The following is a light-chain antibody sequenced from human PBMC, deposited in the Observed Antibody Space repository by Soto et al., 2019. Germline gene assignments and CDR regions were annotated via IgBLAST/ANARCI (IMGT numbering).Light chain of an antibody. CDR2: EVN. V-gene: IGLV2-14*01. J-gene: IGLJ1*01. Sequence: QSVLTQPASVSGSPGQSITISCTGTSSDVGAYNFVSWYQQHPGKAPKLMIYEVNNRPSGVSNRFSGSKSGNTASLTISGLQAEDEADYHCSSYTSSSTFDVFGTGTKLTVL. CDR3: SSYTSSSTFDV. CDR1: SSDVGAYNF.